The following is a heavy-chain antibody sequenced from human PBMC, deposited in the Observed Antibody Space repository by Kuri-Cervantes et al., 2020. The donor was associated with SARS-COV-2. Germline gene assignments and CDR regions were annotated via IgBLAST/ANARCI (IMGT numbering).Heavy chain of an antibody. J-gene: IGHJ5*02. CDR3: AKDAQPQIVLRFLEWLFRSPFDP. V-gene: IGHV3-30*18. D-gene: IGHD3-3*01. CDR2: ISYDGSNK. CDR1: GFTFSSYG. Sequence: GGSLRLSCAASGFTFSSYGMHWVRQAPGKGLEWVAVISYDGSNKYYADSVKGRFTISRDNSKNTLYLQMNSLRAEDTAVYYFAKDAQPQIVLRFLEWLFRSPFDPWGQGTLVTVSS.